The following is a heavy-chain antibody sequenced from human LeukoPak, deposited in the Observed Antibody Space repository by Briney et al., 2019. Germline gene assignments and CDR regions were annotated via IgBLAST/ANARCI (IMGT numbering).Heavy chain of an antibody. CDR1: GGSISSSSYY. V-gene: IGHV4-39*01. Sequence: SETLSLTCTVSGGSISSSSYYWGWIRQPPGKGLEWIGSIYYSGSTYYNPSLKSRVTISVDTSKNQFSLKLSSVTAADTAVYYCARVGEEDILTGYQPHGDYWGQGTLVTVSS. D-gene: IGHD3-9*01. CDR3: ARVGEEDILTGYQPHGDY. J-gene: IGHJ4*02. CDR2: IYYSGST.